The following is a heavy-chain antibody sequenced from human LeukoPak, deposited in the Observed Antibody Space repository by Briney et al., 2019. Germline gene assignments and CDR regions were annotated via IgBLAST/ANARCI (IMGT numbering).Heavy chain of an antibody. CDR2: ISAYNGNT. J-gene: IGHJ4*02. CDR3: AREQHPYYFDY. V-gene: IGHV1-18*01. Sequence: ASVKVSCKASGYTFTSYGISWVRQAPGQGLEWMGWISAYNGNTNYAQKLQGRVTITADESTSTAYMELSSLRSEDTAVYYCAREQHPYYFDYWGQGTLVTVSS. D-gene: IGHD5-18*01. CDR1: GYTFTSYG.